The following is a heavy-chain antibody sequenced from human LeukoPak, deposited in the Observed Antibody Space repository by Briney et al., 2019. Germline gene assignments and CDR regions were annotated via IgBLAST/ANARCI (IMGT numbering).Heavy chain of an antibody. V-gene: IGHV3-23*01. Sequence: RAGGSLRLSCAASGFTFSNYGMTWVRQAPGKGLEWVSGISAYGDSTNYADSVKGRFTISRDNSKNTLYLEVNSLRAEDTALYYCARDRPGHSSSGWYAGYWGQGSLVTVSS. J-gene: IGHJ4*02. CDR2: ISAYGDST. D-gene: IGHD6-19*01. CDR3: ARDRPGHSSSGWYAGY. CDR1: GFTFSNYG.